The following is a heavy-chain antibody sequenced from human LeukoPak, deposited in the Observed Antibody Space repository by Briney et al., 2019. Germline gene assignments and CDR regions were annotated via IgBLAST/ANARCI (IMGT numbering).Heavy chain of an antibody. V-gene: IGHV3-30*02. Sequence: GGSLRLSCAASGFTFISYGMYWVRQAPGKGLESVAFIRYDGSNKYYADSVKGRFTISRDNSKNTLYLQMNSLRAEDTAVYYCAKAPGEYCSSTSCRYYYYYYMDVWGKGTTVTISS. J-gene: IGHJ6*03. D-gene: IGHD2-2*01. CDR1: GFTFISYG. CDR2: IRYDGSNK. CDR3: AKAPGEYCSSTSCRYYYYYYMDV.